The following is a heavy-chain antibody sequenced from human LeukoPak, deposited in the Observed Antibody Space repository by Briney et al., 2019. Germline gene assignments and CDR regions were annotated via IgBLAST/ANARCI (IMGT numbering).Heavy chain of an antibody. CDR3: AGGNFYDSRGHPYHFHY. CDR1: GGSISSYY. CDR2: IYYTENT. V-gene: IGHV4-59*01. D-gene: IGHD3-22*01. J-gene: IGHJ4*02. Sequence: PSETLSLTCTVSGGSISSYYWSWLRQPPGKGLEWIGYIYYTENTNYNPSLKSRVTISVDTSKNQFSLNLTSVTAADTAVYYCAGGNFYDSRGHPYHFHYWGQGTLVTVPS.